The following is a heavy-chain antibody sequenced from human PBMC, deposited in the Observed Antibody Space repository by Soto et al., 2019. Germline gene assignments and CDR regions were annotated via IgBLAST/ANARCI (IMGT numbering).Heavy chain of an antibody. CDR3: AKGAYDYGTSSLAFDF. J-gene: IGHJ3*01. CDR2: IAYDGSNK. CDR1: GFTFSTYG. D-gene: IGHD6-6*01. V-gene: IGHV3-30*18. Sequence: SGGSLRLSCAASGFTFSTYGMHWVRQAPGKWLEWLALIAYDGSNKYYADSVKGRFTISRDNSKNTLYLQMNSLRAEDTAVYYCAKGAYDYGTSSLAFDFWGQGTMVTVSS.